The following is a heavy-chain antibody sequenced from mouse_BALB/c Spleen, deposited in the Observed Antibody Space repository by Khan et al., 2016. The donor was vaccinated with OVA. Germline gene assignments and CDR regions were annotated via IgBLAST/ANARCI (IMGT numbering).Heavy chain of an antibody. Sequence: QVQLKESGPGLVAPSQSLSITCTVSGFSLTSYGVNWVRQPPGKGLEWLGVIWGDGSTNYHSALISRLSITKDNSKSQVFLKLNSWQTDDTATYCYGGFEASYYAMYYWGQGTSVTVSS. V-gene: IGHV2-3*01. CDR2: IWGDGST. CDR3: GGFEASYYAMYY. CDR1: GFSLTSYG. J-gene: IGHJ4*01. D-gene: IGHD6-1*01.